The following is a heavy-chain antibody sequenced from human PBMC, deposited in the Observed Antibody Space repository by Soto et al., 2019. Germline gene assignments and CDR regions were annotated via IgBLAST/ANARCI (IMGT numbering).Heavy chain of an antibody. V-gene: IGHV5-51*01. CDR1: GYSFTSYW. CDR3: ARVSSARPHYYYGMDV. J-gene: IGHJ6*02. CDR2: IYPGGSDT. Sequence: PGESLKISCKGSGYSFTSYWIGWVRQMPGKGLEWMWIIYPGGSDTRYSPSFQGKVTISADKSISTAYLQWSSLTASDTAMYYCARVSSARPHYYYGMDVWGQGTTVTVSS. D-gene: IGHD3-10*01.